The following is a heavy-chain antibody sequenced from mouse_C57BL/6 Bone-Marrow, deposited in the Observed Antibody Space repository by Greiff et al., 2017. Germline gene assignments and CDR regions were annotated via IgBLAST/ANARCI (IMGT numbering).Heavy chain of an antibody. CDR1: GFTFSDYG. J-gene: IGHJ1*03. D-gene: IGHD2-1*01. CDR2: ISNLAYSI. Sequence: EVKLVESGGGLVQPGGSLKLSCAASGFTFSDYGMAWVRQAPRKGPEWVAFISNLAYSIYYADTVTGRFTISRENAKNTLYLEMSSLRSEDTAMYYCARRSNYYYGNYVSYWYFDVWGTGTTVTVSS. CDR3: ARRSNYYYGNYVSYWYFDV. V-gene: IGHV5-15*01.